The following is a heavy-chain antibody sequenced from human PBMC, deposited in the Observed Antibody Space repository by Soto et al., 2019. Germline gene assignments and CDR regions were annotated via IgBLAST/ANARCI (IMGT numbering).Heavy chain of an antibody. CDR1: GFSLNTHGVG. D-gene: IGHD6-6*01. V-gene: IGHV2-5*02. Sequence: QITLKESGHTLVKPTQMLTLTCTFSGFSLNTHGVGVGWIRQPPGGALEWLALIYWDDDKRYSPSLRSRLTITKDTSKNQVVLTMTTMEPLDTGTYYCAHTYSSSPDDGFDVWGQGTRVTVSS. J-gene: IGHJ3*01. CDR3: AHTYSSSPDDGFDV. CDR2: IYWDDDK.